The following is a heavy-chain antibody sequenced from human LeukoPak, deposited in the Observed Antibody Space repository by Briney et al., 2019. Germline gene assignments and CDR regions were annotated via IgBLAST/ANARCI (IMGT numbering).Heavy chain of an antibody. D-gene: IGHD3-10*01. Sequence: LETLSLTCSVSGASIDRSSFYWAWIRQPPGKGLEWIGSMHYSGNFYSESAYYNPSLRSRATISVDTSKNQFSLKLSSVTAADTAVYYCARDSYYYGSGSALGVDPWGQGTLVTVSS. V-gene: IGHV4-39*07. CDR2: MHYSGNFYSESA. CDR1: GASIDRSSFY. J-gene: IGHJ5*02. CDR3: ARDSYYYGSGSALGVDP.